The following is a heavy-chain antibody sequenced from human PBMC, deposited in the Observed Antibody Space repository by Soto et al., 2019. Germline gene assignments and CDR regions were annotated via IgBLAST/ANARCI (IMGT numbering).Heavy chain of an antibody. V-gene: IGHV3-21*01. Sequence: GGSLRLSCAASGFSFGSFSMNWVRQAPGKGLEWVSSISSGGSYIYYADSVKGRFTISRENAKNSLSLQMNSLRAEDTAVYYCARGMYSSMDVWGQGTTVTVSS. D-gene: IGHD6-13*01. CDR1: GFSFGSFS. CDR3: ARGMYSSMDV. CDR2: ISSGGSYI. J-gene: IGHJ6*02.